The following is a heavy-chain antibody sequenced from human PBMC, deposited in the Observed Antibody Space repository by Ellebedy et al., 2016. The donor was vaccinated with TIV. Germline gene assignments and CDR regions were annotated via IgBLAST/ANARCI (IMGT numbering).Heavy chain of an antibody. D-gene: IGHD3-10*01. J-gene: IGHJ4*02. CDR1: GYTFSGYY. CDR3: ARVLAIRGLRPEY. V-gene: IGHV1-18*04. CDR2: INTYNGNL. Sequence: AASVKVSCKASGYTFSGYYIHWVRQAPGQGLEWMGWINTYNGNLKYVEKLQGRVTMTTDTSTSTAYMELRSLRSDDTAVYYCARVLAIRGLRPEYWGQGTLVSVSS.